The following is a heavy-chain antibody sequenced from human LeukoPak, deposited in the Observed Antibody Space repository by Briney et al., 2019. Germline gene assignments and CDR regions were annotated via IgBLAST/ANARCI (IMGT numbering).Heavy chain of an antibody. D-gene: IGHD3-22*01. J-gene: IGHJ4*02. CDR3: AKANYYDTTGDKPYTSHFDY. CDR2: IGGRGTKT. CDR1: GFTFTKYA. V-gene: IGHV3-23*01. Sequence: GASLRLSCAASGFTFTKYAMSSVRQAAGKGLGSVSAIGGRGTKTFDAECVKGRFTTSRDNSNNILFQQMDSLRAEDTAMYYCAKANYYDTTGDKPYTSHFDYWGQGALVTVSS.